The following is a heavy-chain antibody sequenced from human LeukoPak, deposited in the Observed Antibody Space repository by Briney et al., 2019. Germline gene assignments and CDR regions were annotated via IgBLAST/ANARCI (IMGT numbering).Heavy chain of an antibody. Sequence: GGSLRLSCVASGFSFNRFAMSWVRHAPGKGLEWVSSVSGSGGTTWHAESVKGRFTISKDNSKSTMSLQLNSLRAEDTAVYYCTKDHISCVGAGCLLHEDWGQGTLVTVSS. D-gene: IGHD3-9*01. CDR1: GFSFNRFA. CDR3: TKDHISCVGAGCLLHED. CDR2: VSGSGGTT. J-gene: IGHJ4*02. V-gene: IGHV3-23*01.